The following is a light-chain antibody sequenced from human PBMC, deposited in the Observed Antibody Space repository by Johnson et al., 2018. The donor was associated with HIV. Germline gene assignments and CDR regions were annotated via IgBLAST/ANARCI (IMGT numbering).Light chain of an antibody. J-gene: IGLJ1*01. V-gene: IGLV1-51*02. CDR3: GTWDNSLKAEV. Sequence: QSVLTQPPSVSAATGQKVTISCSGSSSNIGRNYVSWYQQLPGTAPKLLIYQNTWRPSWIPDRFSGSTSGASATLAITGLQTGDEADYYCGTWDNSLKAEVFGTGTKVTVL. CDR1: SSNIGRNY. CDR2: QNT.